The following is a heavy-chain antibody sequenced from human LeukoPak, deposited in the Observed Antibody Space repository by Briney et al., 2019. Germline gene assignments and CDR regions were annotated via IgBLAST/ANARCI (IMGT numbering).Heavy chain of an antibody. CDR2: ISAYNGNI. D-gene: IGHD4-11*01. V-gene: IGHV1-18*01. CDR3: ARGMTTVTTYYYYYMDV. Sequence: ASVKVSFKASGYTFTSYGISWVRQAPGQGLEWMGWISAYNGNINYAQKLQGRVTMTTETSTSTAYMELRSLRSDDTAVYYCARGMTTVTTYYYYYMDVWGKGTTVTVSS. CDR1: GYTFTSYG. J-gene: IGHJ6*03.